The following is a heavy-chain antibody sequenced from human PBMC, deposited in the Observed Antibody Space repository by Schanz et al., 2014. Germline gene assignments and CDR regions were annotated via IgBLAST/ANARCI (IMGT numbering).Heavy chain of an antibody. CDR3: ARDRLECGAECYSVEVFEI. D-gene: IGHD2-21*01. CDR2: ISGYNGNT. V-gene: IGHV1-18*04. CDR1: GYTFTSYS. Sequence: QVQLVQSGAEVKKPGASVKVSCKASGYTFTSYSMHWVRQAPGQGLEWMGYISGYNGNTNYAPKVQDRVTMTTDTSTSTAYMELRSLRSDDTAVYYCARDRLECGAECYSVEVFEIWGQGTLVIVSS. J-gene: IGHJ4*02.